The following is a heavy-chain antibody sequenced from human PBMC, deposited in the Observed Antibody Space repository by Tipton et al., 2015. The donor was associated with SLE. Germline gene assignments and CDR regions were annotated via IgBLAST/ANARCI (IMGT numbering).Heavy chain of an antibody. CDR2: ITNGGST. CDR1: GFIFSSYA. D-gene: IGHD3-16*01. J-gene: IGHJ4*02. CDR3: VRSWGDY. V-gene: IGHV3-64*01. Sequence: GSLRLSCAASGFIFSSYAMHWVRQAPGKGLEYVSTITNGGSTFYANSVKGRFTISRDNSKNTLFLLMGSLRAEDMAVYYCVRSWGDYWGQGTLATVSS.